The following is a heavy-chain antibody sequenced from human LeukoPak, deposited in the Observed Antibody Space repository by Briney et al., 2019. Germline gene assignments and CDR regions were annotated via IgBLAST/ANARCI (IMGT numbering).Heavy chain of an antibody. Sequence: SVKVSCKASGGTFNSYAISWVRQAPGQGLEWMGGIMPLFGTANYAQEFQGRVTFTTDESASTAYMEVSSLRSEDTAVYYCASGSLGDGYGVGDYYQYMDVWGKGTTITVSS. CDR1: GGTFNSYA. CDR2: IMPLFGTA. J-gene: IGHJ6*03. D-gene: IGHD5-24*01. V-gene: IGHV1-69*05. CDR3: ASGSLGDGYGVGDYYQYMDV.